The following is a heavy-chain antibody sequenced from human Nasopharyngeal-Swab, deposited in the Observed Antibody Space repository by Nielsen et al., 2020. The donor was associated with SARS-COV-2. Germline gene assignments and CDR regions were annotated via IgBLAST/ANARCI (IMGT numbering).Heavy chain of an antibody. D-gene: IGHD1-26*01. CDR3: ARQGGPGYYNYYMDV. V-gene: IGHV4-39*01. Sequence: SETLSLTCTVSGGSISSNSYYWGWIRQPPGRGLEWIGNIYSSGSTHNNPSLKSRVTISVDTSKNQFSLKLRSVTAADTAVYYCARQGGPGYYNYYMDVWGKGTTVTVSS. J-gene: IGHJ6*03. CDR2: IYSSGST. CDR1: GGSISSNSYY.